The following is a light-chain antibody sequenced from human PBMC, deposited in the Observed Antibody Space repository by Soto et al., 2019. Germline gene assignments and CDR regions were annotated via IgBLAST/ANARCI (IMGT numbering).Light chain of an antibody. V-gene: IGKV3-20*01. J-gene: IGKJ1*01. Sequence: EIVMPQSPATLSVSLGERATVSCRASQSVGSNYLAWYQRKPGQAPRLLISGASTRAADIPDRFSGSGSGTDFTLTIGRLEPEDLAVYYCQQYDSSPRTFGQGTKVDI. CDR1: QSVGSNY. CDR3: QQYDSSPRT. CDR2: GAS.